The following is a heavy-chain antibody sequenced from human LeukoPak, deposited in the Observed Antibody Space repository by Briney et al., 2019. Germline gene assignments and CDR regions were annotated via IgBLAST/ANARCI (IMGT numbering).Heavy chain of an antibody. D-gene: IGHD2-2*01. CDR3: ASRYCSSTSCSTPSDY. CDR2: INSDGSST. V-gene: IGHV3-74*01. J-gene: IGHJ4*02. Sequence: GGSLRLSCAASGFTFSSYWMHWVRQAPGKGLVWVSRINSDGSSTSYADSVKGRFTISRDNAKNTLYLQMNSLRAEDTAVYYCASRYCSSTSCSTPSDYWGQGTLVTVSS. CDR1: GFTFSSYW.